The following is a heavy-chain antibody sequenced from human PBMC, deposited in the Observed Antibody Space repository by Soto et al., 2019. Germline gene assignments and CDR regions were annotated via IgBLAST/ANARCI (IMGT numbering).Heavy chain of an antibody. Sequence: SRPHAFLGGAVNTYYLGMLPQPPGKGLELIGYIDYSGSTNYNPFLKSRVTISVDTSKNQFSLKLSSVTAADTAVYDCATLRYSYGLFDYWGQGPLVTGAS. J-gene: IGHJ4*02. D-gene: IGHD5-18*01. V-gene: IGHV4-59*02. CDR3: ATLRYSYGLFDY. CDR1: GGAVNTYY. CDR2: IDYSGST.